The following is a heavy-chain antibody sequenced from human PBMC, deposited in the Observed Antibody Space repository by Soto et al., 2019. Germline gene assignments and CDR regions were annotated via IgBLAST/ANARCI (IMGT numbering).Heavy chain of an antibody. CDR3: AKETSPNDNDYYYYGMDV. CDR1: GFTFSSYA. Sequence: GGSLRLSCAASGFTFSSYAMSWVRQAPGKGLEWVSAISGSGGSTYYADSVKGRFTISRDNSKNTLYLQMNSLRAEDTAVYYCAKETSPNDNDYYYYGMDVWGQGTTVTVSS. J-gene: IGHJ6*02. CDR2: ISGSGGST. V-gene: IGHV3-23*01.